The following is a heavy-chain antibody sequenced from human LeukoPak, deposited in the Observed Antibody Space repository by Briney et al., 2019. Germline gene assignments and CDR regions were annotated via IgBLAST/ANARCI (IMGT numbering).Heavy chain of an antibody. CDR2: IYHSGST. V-gene: IGHV4-30-2*01. Sequence: SQTLSLTCTVSGGSISSGGYYWSWIRQPPGKGLEWIGYIYHSGSTYYNPSLKSRVTISVDRSKNQFSLKLSSVTAADTAVYYCARVRRDCSSTSCYSFDYWGQGTLVTVSS. CDR1: GGSISSGGYY. J-gene: IGHJ4*02. D-gene: IGHD2-2*01. CDR3: ARVRRDCSSTSCYSFDY.